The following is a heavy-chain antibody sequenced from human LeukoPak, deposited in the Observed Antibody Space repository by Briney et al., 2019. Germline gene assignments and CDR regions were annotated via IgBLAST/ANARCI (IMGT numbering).Heavy chain of an antibody. V-gene: IGHV3-23*01. CDR1: GFTFSSYA. J-gene: IGHJ1*01. CDR2: ISGSGGST. Sequence: GGSLRLSCAASGFTFSSYAMSWVRQAPGKGLEWVSAISGSGGSTYYADSVKGRFTISRDNSKNTPYLQMNSLRAEDTAVYYCAKGTRGPMVGFQHWGQGTLVTVSS. CDR3: AKGTRGPMVGFQH. D-gene: IGHD3-10*02.